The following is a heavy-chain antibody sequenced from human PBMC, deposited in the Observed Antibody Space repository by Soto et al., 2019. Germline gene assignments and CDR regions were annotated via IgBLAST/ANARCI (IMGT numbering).Heavy chain of an antibody. CDR1: GGSISNYY. J-gene: IGHJ6*02. CDR3: ARQVFGALHGLVGV. V-gene: IGHV4-59*08. CDR2: VPDSWGS. Sequence: QVPLQESGPGLVKPSETLSLSCTVSGGSISNYYWCWFRQTPGKGLEWIVYVPDSWGSNCKPSLERRVAILLDTSTRQFSPTLLSVTATDTLGYYWARQVFGALHGLVGVWGQGTTVTVSS. D-gene: IGHD3-10*02.